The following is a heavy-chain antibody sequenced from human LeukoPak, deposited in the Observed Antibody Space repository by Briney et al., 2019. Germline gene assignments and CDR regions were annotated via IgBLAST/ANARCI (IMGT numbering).Heavy chain of an antibody. CDR3: ARALPTVKDYDY. CDR2: INPNSGGT. J-gene: IGHJ4*02. D-gene: IGHD4-17*01. CDR1: GYTFTGYY. Sequence: ASVKVSCKASGYTFTGYYMHWVRQAPGQGLEWMGWINPNSGGTNYAQKFQGRVTMTRDTSISTAYMELSSLRSEDTAVYYCARALPTVKDYDYWGQGTLVTVSS. V-gene: IGHV1-2*02.